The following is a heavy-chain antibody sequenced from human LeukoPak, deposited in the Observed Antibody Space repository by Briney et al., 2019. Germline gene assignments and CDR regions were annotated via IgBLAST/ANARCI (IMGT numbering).Heavy chain of an antibody. V-gene: IGHV1-18*01. CDR3: ARDKGPLVGGYCSSTTCKRFDP. CDR2: ISAYNGNT. D-gene: IGHD2-2*01. Sequence: PEASVKVSCKASGYTFTSYGISWVRQAPGQGLEWMGWISAYNGNTNYAQKLQGRVTMTTDTSTSTAYMELRSLRSDDTAVYYCARDKGPLVGGYCSSTTCKRFDPWGQGTLVTVSS. CDR1: GYTFTSYG. J-gene: IGHJ5*02.